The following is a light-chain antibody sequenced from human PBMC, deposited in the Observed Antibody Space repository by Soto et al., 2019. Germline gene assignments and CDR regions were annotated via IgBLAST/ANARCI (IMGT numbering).Light chain of an antibody. Sequence: QSALTQPASVSGSPGQSITISCTGASSDVVSYGYVSWYQQHPGKAPKLIIYDVTDRPSGVSNRFSGSKSGNTASLNISGLQAEDEADYYCCSYKVGGTLLNVFGTGTKVTVL. J-gene: IGLJ1*01. CDR1: SSDVVSYGY. V-gene: IGLV2-14*03. CDR3: CSYKVGGTLLNV. CDR2: DVT.